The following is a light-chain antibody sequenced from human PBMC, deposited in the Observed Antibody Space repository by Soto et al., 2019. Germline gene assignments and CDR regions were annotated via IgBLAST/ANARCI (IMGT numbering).Light chain of an antibody. CDR3: SSYAGSNNFV. J-gene: IGLJ2*01. CDR1: SSDVGGYNY. Sequence: QSVLTQPPSASGSPGQSVTISCTGTSSDVGGYNYVSWYQQHPGKAPKLMIYDVSKRPSGVPDRFSGSKSGNTASLTVSGLQGEDEADYYCSSYAGSNNFVFGGGTKVTVL. CDR2: DVS. V-gene: IGLV2-8*01.